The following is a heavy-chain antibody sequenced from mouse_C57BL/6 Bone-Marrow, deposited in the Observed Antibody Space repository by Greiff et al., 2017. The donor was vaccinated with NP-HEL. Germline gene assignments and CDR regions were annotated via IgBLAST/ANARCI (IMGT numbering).Heavy chain of an antibody. CDR3: ARDDDCAMDY. Sequence: EVQVVESGPGMVKPSQSLSRNGTGKGEERKRGEEGKGRGKGKGKKLEWMGYISYSGSTNYNPSLKSRISITHDTSKNHFFLKLNSVTTEDTATYYCARDDDCAMDYWGQGTSVTVSS. V-gene: IGHV3-1*01. CDR2: ISYSGST. CDR1: GEERKRGEE. D-gene: IGHD2-4*01. J-gene: IGHJ4*01.